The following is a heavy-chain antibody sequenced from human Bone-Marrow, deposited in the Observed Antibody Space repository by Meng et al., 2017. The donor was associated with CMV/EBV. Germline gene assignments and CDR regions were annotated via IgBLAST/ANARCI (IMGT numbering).Heavy chain of an antibody. Sequence: GGSLRLSCAASGFTFSSYSMNWVRQAPGKGLEWVSYISSSSSTIYYADSVKGRFTISRDNAKNTLYLQMNSLRAEDTAVYYCAREAAYSSSWLYWYFDLWGRGTLVTVSS. V-gene: IGHV3-48*04. D-gene: IGHD6-13*01. J-gene: IGHJ2*01. CDR3: AREAAYSSSWLYWYFDL. CDR1: GFTFSSYS. CDR2: ISSSSSTI.